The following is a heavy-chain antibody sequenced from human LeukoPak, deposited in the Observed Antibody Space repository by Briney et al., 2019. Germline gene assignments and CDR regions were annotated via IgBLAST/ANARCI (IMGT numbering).Heavy chain of an antibody. D-gene: IGHD1-26*01. CDR2: IYSGGST. V-gene: IGHV3-53*01. CDR1: GFTVSSNY. CDR3: AREYVGLYSGVQWTNWIDP. J-gene: IGHJ5*02. Sequence: GGSLRLSCAASGFTVSSNYMSWVRQAPGKGLEWVSVIYSGGSTYYADSVKGRFTIFRDNAKTSVYLQMNSLRAEDTAMYYCAREYVGLYSGVQWTNWIDPWGQGTLVTVSS.